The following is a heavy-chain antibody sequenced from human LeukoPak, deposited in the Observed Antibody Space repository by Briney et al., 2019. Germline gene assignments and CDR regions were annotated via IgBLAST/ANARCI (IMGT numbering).Heavy chain of an antibody. CDR3: ARGYDSSGYLYYYYYMDV. J-gene: IGHJ6*03. CDR2: INHSGST. CDR1: GGSFSGYY. Sequence: PSGTLSLTCGVYGGSFSGYYWSWIRQPPGKGLEWIGEINHSGSTNYNPSLKSRVTISVDTSKNQFSLKLSSVTAADTAVYYCARGYDSSGYLYYYYYMDVWGKGTTVTVSS. V-gene: IGHV4-34*01. D-gene: IGHD3-22*01.